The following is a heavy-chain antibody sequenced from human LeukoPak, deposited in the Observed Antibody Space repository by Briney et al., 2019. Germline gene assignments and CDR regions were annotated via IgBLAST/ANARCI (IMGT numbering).Heavy chain of an antibody. CDR2: ISYDGSNK. V-gene: IGHV3-30*18. CDR3: AKGTPGYSSGWYSGRDVFDY. Sequence: PGGSLRLSCAASGFTFSSYGMHWVRQAPGKGLEWVAVISYDGSNKYYADSVKGRFTISRDNSKNTLYLQMNSLRAEDTAVYYCAKGTPGYSSGWYSGRDVFDYWGQGTLVTVSS. CDR1: GFTFSSYG. D-gene: IGHD6-19*01. J-gene: IGHJ4*02.